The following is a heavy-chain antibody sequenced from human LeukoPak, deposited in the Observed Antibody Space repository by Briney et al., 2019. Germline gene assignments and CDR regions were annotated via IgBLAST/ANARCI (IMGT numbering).Heavy chain of an antibody. Sequence: XYWSWIRQPPGKGLEWIGYIYYSGSTNYNPSLKSRVTISVDTSKNQFSLKLSSMTAADTAVYYCARFRYSSGWYGIDYWGQGTLVTVSS. J-gene: IGHJ4*02. CDR1: XY. D-gene: IGHD6-19*01. V-gene: IGHV4-59*08. CDR2: IYYSGST. CDR3: ARFRYSSGWYGIDY.